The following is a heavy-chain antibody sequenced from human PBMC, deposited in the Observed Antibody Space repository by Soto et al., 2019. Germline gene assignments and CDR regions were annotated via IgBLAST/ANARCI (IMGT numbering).Heavy chain of an antibody. J-gene: IGHJ6*02. CDR2: IYYSGST. Sequence: ASETLSLTCIVSGGSIRSYYWSWIRQPPGKGLEWIGNIYYSGSTNYNPSRKSRVSISVDTSKNQFSLKLSSATAADTAVYYCARVGIDFWSGYYTVPSSGMDVWGQGTTVTVSS. CDR1: GGSIRSYY. CDR3: ARVGIDFWSGYYTVPSSGMDV. D-gene: IGHD3-3*01. V-gene: IGHV4-59*01.